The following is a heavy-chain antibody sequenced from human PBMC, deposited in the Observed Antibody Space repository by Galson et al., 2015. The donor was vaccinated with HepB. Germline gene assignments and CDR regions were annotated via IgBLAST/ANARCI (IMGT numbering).Heavy chain of an antibody. CDR2: ISWDGGST. J-gene: IGHJ6*02. V-gene: IGHV3-43*01. CDR3: AKDLPEDYYGMDV. CDR1: GFTFDDYT. Sequence: SLRLSCAASGFTFDDYTMHWVRQAPGKGLEWVSLISWDGGSTYYADSVKGRFTISRDNSKNSLYLQMNSLRTEDTALYYCAKDLPEDYYGMDVWGQGTTVTVSS.